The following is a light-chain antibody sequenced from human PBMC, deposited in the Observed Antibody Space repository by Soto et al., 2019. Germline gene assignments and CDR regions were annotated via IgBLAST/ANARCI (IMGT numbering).Light chain of an antibody. J-gene: IGLJ2*01. CDR3: AAWDDSLNGVV. CDR2: SNN. V-gene: IGLV1-44*01. CDR1: SSNIGGHY. Sequence: QAVVTQPPSASGTPGQRVTFSCSGSSSNIGGHYVNWYQQLPGTAPKLLIYSNNQRPSGVPDRFSGSKSGTSASLAISGLQSEDEADYYCAAWDDSLNGVVFGGGTQLTVL.